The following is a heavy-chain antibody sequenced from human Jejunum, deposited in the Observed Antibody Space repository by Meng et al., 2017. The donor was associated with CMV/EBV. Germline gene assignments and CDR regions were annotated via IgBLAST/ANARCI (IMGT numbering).Heavy chain of an antibody. J-gene: IGHJ4*02. CDR1: GLSCSSGGYY. D-gene: IGHD6-19*01. CDR3: ARVSSGWDYFDY. CDR2: IYYSGST. Sequence: QLQEADPGLVKPSHTLSLSCTVSGLSCSSGGYYWTWIRQHPGKGLEWFGHIYYSGSTFYNPSLKRRVILSVGTSKNQFSLNLRSVTAADTAVYYCARVSSGWDYFDYWGQGTLVTVSS. V-gene: IGHV4-31*03.